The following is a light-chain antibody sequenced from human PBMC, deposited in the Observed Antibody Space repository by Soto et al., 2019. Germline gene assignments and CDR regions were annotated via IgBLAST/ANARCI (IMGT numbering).Light chain of an antibody. Sequence: SYELTQPPSVSVSLGQTASITCSGEKLGDKYVSWYQQNRGQSPVLVIYQDNKRPSGIPERFSGSNSGNKATLTISVTQAIDEATYYCQAWDSSTAVFGGGTKLTVL. CDR2: QDN. V-gene: IGLV3-1*01. CDR1: KLGDKY. CDR3: QAWDSSTAV. J-gene: IGLJ3*02.